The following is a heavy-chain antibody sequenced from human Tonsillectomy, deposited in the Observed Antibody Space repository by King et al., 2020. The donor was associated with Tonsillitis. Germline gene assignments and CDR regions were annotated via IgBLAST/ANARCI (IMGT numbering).Heavy chain of an antibody. J-gene: IGHJ2*01. CDR3: VRSLRGGSSGWSRFDL. V-gene: IGHV3-30*04. D-gene: IGHD6-19*01. CDR1: GITFTSYA. CDR2: ISYHEINK. Sequence: VQLVESGGGVVQPGRSLGLSCAASGITFTSYAMHWIRQAPGKGLEWVAVISYHEINKYYADSVKGRFTISRDNSKNTLFLQMNSLRPEDTAVYYCVRSLRGGSSGWSRFDLWGRGTLVTVSS.